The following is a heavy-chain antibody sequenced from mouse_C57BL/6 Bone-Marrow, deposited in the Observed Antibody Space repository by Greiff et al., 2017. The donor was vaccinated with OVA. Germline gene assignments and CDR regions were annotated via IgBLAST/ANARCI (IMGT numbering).Heavy chain of an antibody. CDR2: IWGVGST. V-gene: IGHV2-6*01. CDR3: ARRGIYYDYDMFAY. CDR1: GFSLTSYG. Sequence: VKLQESGPGLVAPSQSLSITCTVSGFSLTSYGVDWVRQSPGKGLEWLGVIWGVGSTNYNSALKSRLSISKDNSKSQVFLKMNSLQTDDTAMYYCARRGIYYDYDMFAYWGQGTLVTVSA. J-gene: IGHJ3*01. D-gene: IGHD2-4*01.